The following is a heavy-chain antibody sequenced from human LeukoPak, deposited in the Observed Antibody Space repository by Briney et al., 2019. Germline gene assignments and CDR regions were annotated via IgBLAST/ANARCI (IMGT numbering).Heavy chain of an antibody. J-gene: IGHJ2*01. CDR1: GFTFSSYA. V-gene: IGHV3-23*01. CDR3: AREALGWRGSYWYFDL. CDR2: ISGRDSST. D-gene: IGHD3-3*01. Sequence: GSLRLSCAASGFTFSSYAMSWVRQASGKGLEWVSTISGRDSSTYYADSVKGRFTISRHNSKDTLYLQMNSLRAEDTAVYYCAREALGWRGSYWYFDLWGRGTLVTVSS.